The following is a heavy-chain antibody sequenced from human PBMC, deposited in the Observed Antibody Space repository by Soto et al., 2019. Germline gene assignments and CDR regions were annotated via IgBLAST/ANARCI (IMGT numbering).Heavy chain of an antibody. CDR2: ISGSGEMT. V-gene: IGHV3-23*01. Sequence: PGGSLRLSCAASGFTFRGDAMSWVGQAPGKGLEWVSSISGSGEMTHYADSVKGRFTISRDNAKNTLYLQMESLRAEDTALYYCARSEMTYNWNDWGQGTLVTVSS. D-gene: IGHD1-20*01. CDR1: GFTFRGDA. J-gene: IGHJ4*02. CDR3: ARSEMTYNWND.